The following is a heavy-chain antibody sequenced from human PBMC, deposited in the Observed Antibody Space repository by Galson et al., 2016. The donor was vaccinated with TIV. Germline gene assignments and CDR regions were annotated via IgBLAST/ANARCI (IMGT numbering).Heavy chain of an antibody. CDR1: GFTFSSFA. D-gene: IGHD6-19*01. Sequence: SLRLSCAASGFTFSSFAVSWVRQAPGKGLEWVSGISAGGGRTNYADSVKGRFTISRDNSKNTAYLQMNSLRADDTAIYYCAKDRGSDWYENWFDPWGQGTLVTVSS. V-gene: IGHV3-23*01. CDR2: ISAGGGRT. CDR3: AKDRGSDWYENWFDP. J-gene: IGHJ5*02.